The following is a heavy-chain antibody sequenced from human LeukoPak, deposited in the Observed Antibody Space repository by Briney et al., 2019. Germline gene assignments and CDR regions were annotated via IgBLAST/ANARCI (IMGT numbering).Heavy chain of an antibody. CDR3: VKSGGYGLIDY. J-gene: IGHJ4*02. CDR2: FSTSGST. D-gene: IGHD1-26*01. CDR1: GDSISYFY. V-gene: IGHV4-4*07. Sequence: SETLSLTCSVSGDSISYFYWSWIRQAAGKGLEWIGRFSTSGSTDYNASLKSRVTMSVDTSKNQFSLRLSSVTAADTAMYYCVKSGGYGLIDYWGQGTRVTVSS.